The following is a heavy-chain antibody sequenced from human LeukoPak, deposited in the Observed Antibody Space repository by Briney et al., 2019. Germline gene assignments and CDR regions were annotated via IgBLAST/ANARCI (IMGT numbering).Heavy chain of an antibody. CDR2: IYTSGST. J-gene: IGHJ4*02. V-gene: IGHV4-4*07. CDR1: GGSISSYY. CDR3: ARDTGYDYVWGSYRSVYFDY. Sequence: SETLSLTCTVSGGSISSYYWSWIRQPAGKGLEWIGRIYTSGSTNYNPSLKSRVTMSVDTSKNQFSLKLSSVTAADTAVYYCARDTGYDYVWGSYRSVYFDYWGQGTLVTVSS. D-gene: IGHD3-16*02.